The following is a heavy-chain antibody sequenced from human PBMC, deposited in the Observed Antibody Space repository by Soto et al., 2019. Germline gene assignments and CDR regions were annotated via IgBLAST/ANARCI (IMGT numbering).Heavy chain of an antibody. CDR2: IGPNSGST. J-gene: IGHJ3*01. D-gene: IGHD1-26*01. V-gene: IGHV1-18*01. CDR3: ATSSPVGVGQYFDAFDL. Sequence: QVQLVQSGPEVKKPGASVKVSCKASNYAFTYNAINWVRQAPGHGLEWMGWIGPNSGSTNYAQDLQGRVTMTTDTSTNTAYMELRNLRSDDTAIYYSATSSPVGVGQYFDAFDLWGQGTLITVSS. CDR1: NYAFTYNA.